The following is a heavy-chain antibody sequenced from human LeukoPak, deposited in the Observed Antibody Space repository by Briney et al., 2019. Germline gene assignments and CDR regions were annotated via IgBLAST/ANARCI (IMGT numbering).Heavy chain of an antibody. J-gene: IGHJ6*03. CDR2: IRYDGSNN. CDR3: AKDWEEGYDGSGVRGEYYYMDV. Sequence: QTGGSLRLSCAGSGFTFNYFAILWVRQAPGKGLEWVSFIRYDGSNNYHADSVKGRFTIARDNSKDTLDLKINRLRAEDTAVYYCAKDWEEGYDGSGVRGEYYYMDVWRKGTTVTVSS. D-gene: IGHD3-10*01. V-gene: IGHV3-30*02. CDR1: GFTFNYFA.